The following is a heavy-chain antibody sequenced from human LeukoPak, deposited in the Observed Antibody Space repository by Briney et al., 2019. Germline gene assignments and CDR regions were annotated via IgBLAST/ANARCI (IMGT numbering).Heavy chain of an antibody. Sequence: PSETLSLTCTVSGGSLNNHFWSWIRQPPGKGPEWIGYIFYSGSTSYNPSLGSRVSLSLDPSKNRFSLRLRSITAADTAMYYSARDDPVTAFDYWGPGTLVIVSS. CDR3: ARDDPVTAFDY. V-gene: IGHV4-59*11. D-gene: IGHD2-21*02. CDR2: IFYSGST. CDR1: GGSLNNHF. J-gene: IGHJ4*02.